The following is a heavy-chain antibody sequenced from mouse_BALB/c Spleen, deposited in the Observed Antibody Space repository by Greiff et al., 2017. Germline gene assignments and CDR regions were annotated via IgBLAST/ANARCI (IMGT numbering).Heavy chain of an antibody. Sequence: VQLQQSGAELVKPGASVQLSCTSSGSTFPSSDITWVRQRPEQGLEWIGWIFPGDGSTKYNEKFKGKATLTTDKSSSTAYMQLSRLTSEDSAVYFCASSMITTENYFDYWGQGTTRT. V-gene: IGHV1-85*01. CDR2: IFPGDGST. CDR1: GSTFPSSD. J-gene: IGHJ2*01. D-gene: IGHD2-4*01. CDR3: ASSMITTENYFDY.